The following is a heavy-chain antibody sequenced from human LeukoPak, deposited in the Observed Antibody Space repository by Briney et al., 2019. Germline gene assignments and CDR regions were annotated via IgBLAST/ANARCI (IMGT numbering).Heavy chain of an antibody. V-gene: IGHV3-23*01. D-gene: IGHD3-10*01. CDR1: GFTFSSYA. CDR2: IRGSGGST. CDR3: AKLGEKSYGSGSYLFDY. Sequence: PGGSLRLSCAASGFTFSSYALSWFGKAPGKGLNWVSAIRGSGGSTYYADSVKGRFAISRDNSKNTLYLQMNSLRAEDTAVYYCAKLGEKSYGSGSYLFDYWGQGTLVTVSS. J-gene: IGHJ4*02.